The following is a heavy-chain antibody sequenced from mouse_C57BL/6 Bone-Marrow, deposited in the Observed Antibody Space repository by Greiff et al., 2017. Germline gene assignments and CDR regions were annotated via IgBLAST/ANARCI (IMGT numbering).Heavy chain of an antibody. V-gene: IGHV5-4*03. CDR3: ARGDYYGSTYYAMDY. D-gene: IGHD1-1*01. CDR2: ISDGGGYT. CDR1: GFTFSSYA. J-gene: IGHJ4*01. Sequence: EVKLVESGGGLVKPGGSLKLSCAASGFTFSSYAMSWVRQTPEKRLEWVATISDGGGYTYYPDNVKGRFTISRDNAKNNLYLQMSHLKSEDTAMYYCARGDYYGSTYYAMDYWGQGTSVTVSS.